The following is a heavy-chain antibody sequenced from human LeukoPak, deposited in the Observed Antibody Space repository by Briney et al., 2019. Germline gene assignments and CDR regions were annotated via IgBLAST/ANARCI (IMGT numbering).Heavy chain of an antibody. Sequence: GESLRLSCAASGFSFSNYWMHWVRQPPGKGLVWVSRINTDGDNIQYADSVKGRFIISRDNAKNTLYLQMNSLRAEDTAVYYCARVIVGATGSDYWGQGTQVTVSS. CDR2: INTDGDNI. J-gene: IGHJ4*02. CDR3: ARVIVGATGSDY. D-gene: IGHD1-26*01. CDR1: GFSFSNYW. V-gene: IGHV3-74*03.